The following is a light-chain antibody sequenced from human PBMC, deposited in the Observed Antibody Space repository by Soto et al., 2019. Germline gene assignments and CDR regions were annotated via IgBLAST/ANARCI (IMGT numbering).Light chain of an antibody. CDR2: DAY. CDR3: QQRHMWPIT. V-gene: IGKV3-11*01. J-gene: IGKJ5*01. CDR1: QSFRGL. Sequence: VLTQSPVPLSLSPGERAALSCRASQSFRGLLAWYQQKPGQAPRLLIYDAYNRATGIPPRFSGSGSGTDFTLTISSLDPEDSAVYYCQQRHMWPITFGQGTRLEIK.